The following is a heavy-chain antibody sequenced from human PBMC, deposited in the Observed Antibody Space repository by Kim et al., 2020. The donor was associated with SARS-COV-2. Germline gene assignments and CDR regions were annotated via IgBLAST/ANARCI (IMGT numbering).Heavy chain of an antibody. Sequence: GGSLRLSCAASGFSFDDCVMHWVRQAPGKGLEWVSLISGDGGTTSYADSVKGRFTISRDNSKNSLYLQMNSLRTEDTALYYCAKDIGGPLDSWGQATLVT. J-gene: IGHJ4*02. V-gene: IGHV3-43*02. D-gene: IGHD2-15*01. CDR1: GFSFDDCV. CDR2: ISGDGGTT. CDR3: AKDIGGPLDS.